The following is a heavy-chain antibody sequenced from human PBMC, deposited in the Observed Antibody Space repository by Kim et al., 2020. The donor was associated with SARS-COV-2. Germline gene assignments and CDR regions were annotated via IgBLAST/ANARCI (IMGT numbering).Heavy chain of an antibody. V-gene: IGHV4-34*01. D-gene: IGHD2-15*01. Sequence: SETLSLTCAVYGGSFSGYYWSWIRQPPGKGLEWIGEINHSGSTNYNPSLKSRVTISVDTSKNQFSLKLSSVTAADTAVYYCARGLGYCSGGSCFPYFDY. CDR3: ARGLGYCSGGSCFPYFDY. CDR1: GGSFSGYY. J-gene: IGHJ4*01. CDR2: INHSGST.